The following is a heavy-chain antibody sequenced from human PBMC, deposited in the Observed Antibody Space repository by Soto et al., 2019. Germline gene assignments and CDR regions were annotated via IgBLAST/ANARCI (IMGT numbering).Heavy chain of an antibody. V-gene: IGHV4-4*07. CDR3: ARVGTMVRGATDYYYGMDV. CDR1: GGSISSYY. D-gene: IGHD3-10*01. CDR2: IYTSGST. Sequence: PETLSLTCTVSGGSISSYYWSWIRQPAGKGLEWIGRIYTSGSTNYNPSLKSRVTISVDTSKNQFSLNLSSVTAADTAVYYCARVGTMVRGATDYYYGMDVWGQGTTVTVSS. J-gene: IGHJ6*02.